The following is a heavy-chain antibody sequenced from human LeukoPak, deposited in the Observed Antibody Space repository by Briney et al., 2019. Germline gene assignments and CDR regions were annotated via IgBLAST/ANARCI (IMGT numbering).Heavy chain of an antibody. CDR3: AKASSSVAGKRHFDY. CDR1: GFTFSKYD. V-gene: IGHV3-23*01. Sequence: GGSLRLSCAASGFTFSKYDMYWIRQAPGKGLECVSVISRDGTTYYADSVKGRFTISRDNSKNTLYLQMNSLRAEDTAVYYCAKASSSVAGKRHFDYWGQGTLVTVSS. CDR2: ISRDGTT. D-gene: IGHD6-19*01. J-gene: IGHJ4*02.